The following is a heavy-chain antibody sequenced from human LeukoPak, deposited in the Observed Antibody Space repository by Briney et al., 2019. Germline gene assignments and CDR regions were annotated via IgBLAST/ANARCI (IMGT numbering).Heavy chain of an antibody. J-gene: IGHJ4*02. CDR3: VSGVPGEY. CDR1: GYSFTDYY. V-gene: IGHV1-2*02. Sequence: ASVKVSCKASGYSFTDYYMHWVRQAPGQGLEWMGYINPNSGGTNYAQKFQGRVTMTRDTSSTTAYMELSSLRSDDTAVYYCVSGVPGEYWGQGTLVTVSS. CDR2: INPNSGGT. D-gene: IGHD3-10*01.